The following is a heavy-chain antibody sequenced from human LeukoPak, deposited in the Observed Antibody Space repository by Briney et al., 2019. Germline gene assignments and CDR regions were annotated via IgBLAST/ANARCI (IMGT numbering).Heavy chain of an antibody. J-gene: IGHJ3*02. Sequence: GGSLRLSCAASGFTFSSYAMHWVRQAPGKGLEWVAVISYDGSNKYYADSVKGRFTISRDNSKNTLYLQMNSLRAEDTAVYYCARDQELHYYGSGSYFSAAFDIWGQGTMVTVSS. D-gene: IGHD3-10*01. V-gene: IGHV3-30*04. CDR2: ISYDGSNK. CDR1: GFTFSSYA. CDR3: ARDQELHYYGSGSYFSAAFDI.